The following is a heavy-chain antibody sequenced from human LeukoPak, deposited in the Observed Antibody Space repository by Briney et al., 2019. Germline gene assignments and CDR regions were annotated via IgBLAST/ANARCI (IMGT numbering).Heavy chain of an antibody. CDR3: ARPPSSGGSYYYGMDV. CDR1: GYTFTSYD. D-gene: IGHD6-25*01. J-gene: IGHJ6*02. CDR2: MNPNSGDT. Sequence: ASVTVSCTASGYTFTSYDINWVRQATGQGPEWMGWMNPNSGDTVYAQKFQGRVTMTRDTSISTAYMELSSLRSEDTAVYYCARPPSSGGSYYYGMDVWGQGTTVTVSS. V-gene: IGHV1-8*02.